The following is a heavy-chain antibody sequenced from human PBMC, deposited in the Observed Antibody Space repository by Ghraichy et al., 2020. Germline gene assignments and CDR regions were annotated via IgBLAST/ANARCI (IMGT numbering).Heavy chain of an antibody. J-gene: IGHJ4*02. D-gene: IGHD3-22*01. CDR1: GFTFRSYA. Sequence: SLRLSCAASGFTFRSYAMSWVRQAPGKGLEWVSGISGSGGSTFYADSVKGRFTISRDNSKNTLYLQMNSLRAEDTAVYYCSKARAYYYDSSGNNQGVYYFDYWGQGTLVTVSS. CDR2: ISGSGGST. V-gene: IGHV3-23*01. CDR3: SKARAYYYDSSGNNQGVYYFDY.